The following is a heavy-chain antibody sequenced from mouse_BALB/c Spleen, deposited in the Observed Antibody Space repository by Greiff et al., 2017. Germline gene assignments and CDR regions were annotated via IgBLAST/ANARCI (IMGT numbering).Heavy chain of an antibody. CDR1: GYTFTSYW. CDR3: AREGYRYPYYYAMDY. D-gene: IGHD2-14*01. CDR2: IYPGDGDT. Sequence: VQLQESGAELARPGASVKLSCKASGYTFTSYWMQWVKQRPGQGLEWIGAIYPGDGDTRYTQKFKGKATLTADKSSSTAYMQLSSLASEDSAVYYCAREGYRYPYYYAMDYWGQGTSVTVSS. J-gene: IGHJ4*01. V-gene: IGHV1-87*01.